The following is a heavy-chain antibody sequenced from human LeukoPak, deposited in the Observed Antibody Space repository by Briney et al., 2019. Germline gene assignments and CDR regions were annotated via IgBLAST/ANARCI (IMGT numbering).Heavy chain of an antibody. CDR3: VRAMAPLDTFNYQYAMDV. D-gene: IGHD5-24*01. CDR2: MNPNSGNT. J-gene: IGHJ6*02. CDR1: GYTFTSYG. Sequence: GASVKVSCKASGYTFTSYGINWVRQAPGRGLEWMGWMNPNSGNTGYAQKFQGRFTLTRETFISTAYMELSSLRSDDTAVYYCVRAMAPLDTFNYQYAMDVWGQGTMVTVSS. V-gene: IGHV1-8*02.